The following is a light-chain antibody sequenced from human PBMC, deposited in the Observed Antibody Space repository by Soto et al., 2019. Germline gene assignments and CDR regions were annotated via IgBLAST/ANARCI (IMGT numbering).Light chain of an antibody. CDR2: TAS. J-gene: IGKJ4*01. Sequence: DLQLTQSPSFLSASVGDRVTITCRASQGISNYLAWYQRKPGKAPKLLIYTASTLQSGVPSRFSGRGSGTEFPRTISSLQPEDFATYYCQQLNSYPLTFGGGTKVEIK. CDR1: QGISNY. CDR3: QQLNSYPLT. V-gene: IGKV1-9*01.